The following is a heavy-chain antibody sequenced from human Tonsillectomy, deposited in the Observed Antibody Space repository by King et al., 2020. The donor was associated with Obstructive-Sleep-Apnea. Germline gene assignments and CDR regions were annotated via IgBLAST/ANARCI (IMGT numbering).Heavy chain of an antibody. CDR1: GFTFSSYA. CDR3: ARDLDRQWLAPGNY. V-gene: IGHV3-30-3*01. D-gene: IGHD6-19*01. J-gene: IGHJ4*02. CDR2: ISYDGSNK. Sequence: QLVQSGGGVVQPGRSLRLSCAASGFTFSSYAMHWVRQAPGKGLERVAVISYDGSNKYYADSVKGRFTISSDNSKNTLYLQMNSLRAEDTAVYYCARDLDRQWLAPGNYWGQGTLVTVSS.